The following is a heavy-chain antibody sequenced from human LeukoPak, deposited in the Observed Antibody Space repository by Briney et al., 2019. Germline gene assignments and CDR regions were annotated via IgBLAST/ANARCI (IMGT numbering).Heavy chain of an antibody. CDR1: GFTFSSYA. CDR3: AREKGYGSGSYYRYYFDY. J-gene: IGHJ4*02. Sequence: PGGSLRLSCAASGFTFSSYAMHWVRQAPGKGLEWVAVISYDGSNKYYADSVKGRFTISRDNSKNTLYLQMNSLRAEDTAVYYCAREKGYGSGSYYRYYFDYWGQGTLVTVSS. V-gene: IGHV3-30*04. CDR2: ISYDGSNK. D-gene: IGHD3-10*01.